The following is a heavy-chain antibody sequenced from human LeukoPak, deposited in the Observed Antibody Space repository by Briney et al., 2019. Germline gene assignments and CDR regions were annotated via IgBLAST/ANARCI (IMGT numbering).Heavy chain of an antibody. J-gene: IGHJ4*02. CDR2: LHYSGST. Sequence: SETLSLTCTVSGGSISGYYWSWIRQPPGKGLEWIGYLHYSGSTNYNPSLKSRVTISVDTSKNQFSLKLSSVTAADTAVYYCARRGTMVRGVYRGFDYWGQGTLVTVSS. CDR1: GGSISGYY. CDR3: ARRGTMVRGVYRGFDY. V-gene: IGHV4-59*12. D-gene: IGHD3-10*01.